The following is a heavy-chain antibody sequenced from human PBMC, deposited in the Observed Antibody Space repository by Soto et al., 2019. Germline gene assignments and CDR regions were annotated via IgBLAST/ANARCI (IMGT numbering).Heavy chain of an antibody. CDR3: ATVRSHCSSTSCSHYYYYGMDV. CDR1: GYTLTELS. CDR2: FDPEDGET. J-gene: IGHJ6*02. D-gene: IGHD2-2*01. V-gene: IGHV1-24*01. Sequence: ASVKVSCKVSGYTLTELSMHWVRQAPGKGLEWMGGFDPEDGETIYAQKFQGRVTMTEDTSTDTAYMELSSLRSEDTAVYYCATVRSHCSSTSCSHYYYYGMDVWGQGTKVTVSS.